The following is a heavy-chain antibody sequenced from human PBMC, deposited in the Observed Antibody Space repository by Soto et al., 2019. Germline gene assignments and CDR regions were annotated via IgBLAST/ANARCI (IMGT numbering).Heavy chain of an antibody. J-gene: IGHJ4*02. CDR2: IYYSGET. Sequence: LSLTCTGSGGSISSRNYYWAWVLQPPGKGLEWIGKIYYSGETYYHPSFRTRLTVSVDRTKNQFSLKLRSPTAADTALYYCASLQVPGHFDHWGQGTLVTASS. CDR1: GGSISSRNYY. V-gene: IGHV4-39*01. CDR3: ASLQVPGHFDH. D-gene: IGHD1-1*01.